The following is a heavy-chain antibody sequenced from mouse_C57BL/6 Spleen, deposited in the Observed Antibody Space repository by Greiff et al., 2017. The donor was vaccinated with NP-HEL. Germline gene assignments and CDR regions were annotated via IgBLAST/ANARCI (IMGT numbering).Heavy chain of an antibody. V-gene: IGHV5-4*03. CDR2: ISDGGSYT. CDR3: ARVWEGFAY. CDR1: GFTFSSYA. J-gene: IGHJ3*01. Sequence: EVMLVESGGGLVKPGGSLKLSCAASGFTFSSYAMSWVRQTPEKRLEWVATISDGGSYTYYPDNVKGRFTISRDNAKNNLYLQMSHLKSEDTAMYYCARVWEGFAYWGQGTLVTVSA. D-gene: IGHD4-1*01.